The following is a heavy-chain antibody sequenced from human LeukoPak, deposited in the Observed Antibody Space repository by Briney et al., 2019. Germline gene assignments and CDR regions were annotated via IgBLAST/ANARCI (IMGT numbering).Heavy chain of an antibody. J-gene: IGHJ4*02. D-gene: IGHD5-18*01. CDR1: GFTFSNYG. CDR2: IRYDGSNK. CDR3: AKPLAGYSSAFDY. Sequence: GGSLTLSCAASGFTFSNYGVHWVRQAPGKGLEWVAFIRYDGSNKYYADSVKGRFTISRDNSKNTLYLQMDSLRAEDTALYYCAKPLAGYSSAFDYWGQGTLVTVSS. V-gene: IGHV3-30*02.